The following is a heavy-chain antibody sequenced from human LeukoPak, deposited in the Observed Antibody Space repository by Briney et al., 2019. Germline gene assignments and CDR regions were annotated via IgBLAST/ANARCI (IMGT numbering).Heavy chain of an antibody. CDR3: AKMGGYCSGGSCYSWYFDY. CDR1: GFTFSSYA. V-gene: IGHV3-23*01. CDR2: VSNSVDGGFT. D-gene: IGHD2-15*01. J-gene: IGHJ4*02. Sequence: GGSLRLSCAASGFTFSSYAVTWVRQAPGRGLEWVSVVSNSVDGGFTYYADSVKGRFTISRDNSKNTLYLQINNLRADDTAVYYYAKMGGYCSGGSCYSWYFDYWGQGTPVTVSS.